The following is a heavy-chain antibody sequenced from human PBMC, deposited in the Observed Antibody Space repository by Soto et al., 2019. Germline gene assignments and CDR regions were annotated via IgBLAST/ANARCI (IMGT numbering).Heavy chain of an antibody. J-gene: IGHJ3*02. D-gene: IGHD3-3*01. CDR2: ISGSGGGT. CDR1: GFTFSNYA. CDR3: AKVGTYDFWSGYDSAFDI. V-gene: IGHV3-23*01. Sequence: VLLLESGGGLVQPGGSLRLSCAASGFTFSNYAMSWVRQAPGKGLEWVSGISGSGGGTDYADSVKGRFTISRDNSKNTLYLQMNSLRAEDTAVYYCAKVGTYDFWSGYDSAFDIWGQGTMVTVSS.